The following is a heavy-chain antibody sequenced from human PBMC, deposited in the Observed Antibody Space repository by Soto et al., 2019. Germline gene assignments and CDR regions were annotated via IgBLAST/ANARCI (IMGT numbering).Heavy chain of an antibody. CDR1: GFTFSSYA. CDR2: ISSNGGST. Sequence: GGSLRLSCSASGFTFSSYAMHWVRQAPGKGLEYVSAISSNGGSTYYADSVKGRFTISRDNSNNSLFLQMNSLRAEDTAVYYCARRASRWGQGTMVTVSS. J-gene: IGHJ3*01. CDR3: ARRASR. V-gene: IGHV3-64*04. D-gene: IGHD1-26*01.